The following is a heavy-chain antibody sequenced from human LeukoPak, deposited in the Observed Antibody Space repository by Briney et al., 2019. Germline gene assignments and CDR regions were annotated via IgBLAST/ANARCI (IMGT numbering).Heavy chain of an antibody. Sequence: ASVKVSCKASGYTFTSYTMNWVRQSPGQGLEWMGWINTNTGNPTYAQGFTGRFVFSLDTSVSTAYLQISSLKAEDTAVYYCARSVVVTAPDYWGQGTLVTVSS. CDR2: INTNTGNP. CDR3: ARSVVVTAPDY. CDR1: GYTFTSYT. V-gene: IGHV7-4-1*02. D-gene: IGHD2-21*02. J-gene: IGHJ4*02.